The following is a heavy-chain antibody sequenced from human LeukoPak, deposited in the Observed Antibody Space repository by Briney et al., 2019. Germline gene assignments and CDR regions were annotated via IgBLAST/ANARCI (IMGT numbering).Heavy chain of an antibody. CDR3: ARVSRTYSSGWYPFFY. D-gene: IGHD6-19*01. CDR2: MNPNSGNT. Sequence: ASVKVSCKASGYTFTSYDINWVRQATGQGLEWMGWMNPNSGNTGYAQKFQGRVTMTRNTSISTAYMELSSLRSEDKAVYYCARVSRTYSSGWYPFFYWGQGTLVTVSS. J-gene: IGHJ4*02. CDR1: GYTFTSYD. V-gene: IGHV1-8*01.